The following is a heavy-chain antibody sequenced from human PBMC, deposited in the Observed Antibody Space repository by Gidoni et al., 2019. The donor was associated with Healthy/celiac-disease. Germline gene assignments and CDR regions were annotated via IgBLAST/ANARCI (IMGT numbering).Heavy chain of an antibody. CDR2: IYNSGSP. V-gene: IGHV4-4*02. CDR1: GGSIGSCCG. D-gene: IGHD3-10*01. CDR3: ARDPTQLGCGENQGMDV. J-gene: IGHJ6*02. Sequence: QVQLQESGPGLVKPSGPLSLTCAFGGGSIGSCCGWRWVRQPPGKGLEWIGEIYNSGSPNYNSSLKSRVTISVYKSKNQSSLKLSSVTAAATAVYYCARDPTQLGCGENQGMDVWGQGTTVTVSS.